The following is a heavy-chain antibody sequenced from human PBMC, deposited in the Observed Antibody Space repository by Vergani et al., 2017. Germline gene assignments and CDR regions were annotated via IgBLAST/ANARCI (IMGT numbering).Heavy chain of an antibody. V-gene: IGHV3-66*02. CDR3: AKRDPAVYGMDV. J-gene: IGHJ6*02. CDR1: GFTVSSNY. CDR2: IYSGGST. Sequence: EVQLVESGGGLVQPGGSLRLSCAASGFTVSSNYMSWVRQAPGKGLEWVSVIYSGGSTYYADSVKGRFTISRDNSKNTLYLQMNSLRAEDTAVYYCAKRDPAVYGMDVWGQGTTVTVSS.